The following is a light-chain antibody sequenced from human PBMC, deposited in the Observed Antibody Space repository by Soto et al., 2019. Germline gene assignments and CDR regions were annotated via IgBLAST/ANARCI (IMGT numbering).Light chain of an antibody. CDR3: QQYYSYPRA. Sequence: AIPMTQSPSSLSASTGDRVTLSCRASQGISSYLAWYQKKPGKAPKLLIYAASTLQSGVPSRFSGSGSGTDFTLTISGLQSEDFATYYCQQYYSYPRAFGQGTKVDIK. V-gene: IGKV1-8*01. J-gene: IGKJ1*01. CDR1: QGISSY. CDR2: AAS.